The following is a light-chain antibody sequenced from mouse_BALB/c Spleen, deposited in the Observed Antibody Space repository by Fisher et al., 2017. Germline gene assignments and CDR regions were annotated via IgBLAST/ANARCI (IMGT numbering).Light chain of an antibody. V-gene: IGKV4-61*01. J-gene: IGKJ2*01. CDR1: SSVSY. Sequence: IVLTQTPAIMSASPGEKVTMTCSASSSVSYMYWYQQKPGSSPKPWIYRTSNLASGVPARFSGSGSGTSYSLTISSMEAEDAATYYCQQYHSYPYTFGGGTKLEIK. CDR2: RTS. CDR3: QQYHSYPYT.